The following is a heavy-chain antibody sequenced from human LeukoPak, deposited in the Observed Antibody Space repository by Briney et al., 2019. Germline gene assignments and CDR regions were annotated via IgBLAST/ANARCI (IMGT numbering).Heavy chain of an antibody. J-gene: IGHJ6*02. Sequence: TSETLSLTCAVYGGSFSDYYWTWIRQPPGKGLEWIGEINHSGSTNYNPSLKSRVTISVDTSKNQFSLKLSSVTAADTAVYYCARSRLWGGMDVWGQGTTVTVSS. V-gene: IGHV4-34*01. D-gene: IGHD4/OR15-4a*01. CDR3: ARSRLWGGMDV. CDR2: INHSGST. CDR1: GGSFSDYY.